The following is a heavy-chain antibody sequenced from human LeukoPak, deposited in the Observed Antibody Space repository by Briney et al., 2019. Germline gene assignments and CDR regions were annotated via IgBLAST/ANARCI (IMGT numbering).Heavy chain of an antibody. CDR3: ARPMSPYYYDSSGYFDY. Sequence: SETLSLTCTVSGGSISSSSYYWGWIRQPPGKGLEWIGSIYYSGSTYYNPSLKSRVTISVDTSKNQFSLKLSSVTAADTAVYYCARPMSPYYYDSSGYFDYWGQGTLVTVSS. CDR1: GGSISSSSYY. V-gene: IGHV4-39*01. D-gene: IGHD3-22*01. CDR2: IYYSGST. J-gene: IGHJ4*02.